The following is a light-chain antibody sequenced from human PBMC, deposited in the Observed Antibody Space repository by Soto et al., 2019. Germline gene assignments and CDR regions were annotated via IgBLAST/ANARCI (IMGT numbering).Light chain of an antibody. CDR2: DVT. Sequence: QSALTQPASVSGSPEQSITVSCTGTSSDVGGYNYVSWYQQHPGKAPRLMIYDVTSRPSGVSDRFSGSKYGNTASLPISGLQAEDEADYYCSSYRRDSTYVFGTETKLTVL. CDR3: SSYRRDSTYV. J-gene: IGLJ1*01. V-gene: IGLV2-14*03. CDR1: SSDVGGYNY.